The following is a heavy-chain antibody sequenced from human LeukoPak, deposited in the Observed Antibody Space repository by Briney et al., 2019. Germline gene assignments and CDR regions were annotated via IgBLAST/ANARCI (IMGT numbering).Heavy chain of an antibody. CDR2: IKQDGSEK. CDR1: GFTFSSYW. D-gene: IGHD3-9*01. CDR3: AKGPDYDILTGVDY. J-gene: IGHJ4*02. Sequence: GGSLRLSCAASGFTFSSYWMSWVRQAPGKGLEWVANIKQDGSEKYYVDSVKGRFTISRDNSKNTLYLQMNSLRAEDTAVYYCAKGPDYDILTGVDYWGQGTLVTVSS. V-gene: IGHV3-7*01.